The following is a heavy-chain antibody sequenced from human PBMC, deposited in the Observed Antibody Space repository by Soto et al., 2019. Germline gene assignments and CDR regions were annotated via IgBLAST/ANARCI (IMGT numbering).Heavy chain of an antibody. CDR1: GFTFSSYG. J-gene: IGHJ4*02. Sequence: GGSLRLSCAASGFTFSSYGMHWVRQAPGKGLEWVAVIWYDGSNKYYADSVKGRFTISRDNSKNTLYLQMNSLRAEDTAVYYCARAVDSGYDLEFDYWGQGTLVTVSS. V-gene: IGHV3-33*01. D-gene: IGHD5-12*01. CDR2: IWYDGSNK. CDR3: ARAVDSGYDLEFDY.